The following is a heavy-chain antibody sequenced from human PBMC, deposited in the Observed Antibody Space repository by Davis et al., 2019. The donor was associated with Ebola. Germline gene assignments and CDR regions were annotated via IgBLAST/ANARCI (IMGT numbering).Heavy chain of an antibody. V-gene: IGHV3-11*04. D-gene: IGHD4-11*01. CDR2: ISSSSSTI. Sequence: PGGSLRLSCAASGFTFSDYYMSWIRQAPGKGLEWVSYISSSSSTIYYADSVKGRFTISRDNAKNSLYLQMNSLRAEDTAVYYCAREGTDYPYYYYMDVWGKGTTVTVSS. CDR3: AREGTDYPYYYYMDV. CDR1: GFTFSDYY. J-gene: IGHJ6*03.